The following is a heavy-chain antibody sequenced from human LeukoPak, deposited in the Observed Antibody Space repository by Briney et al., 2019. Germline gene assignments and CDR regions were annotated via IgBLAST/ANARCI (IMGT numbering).Heavy chain of an antibody. Sequence: GGSLRLSCAASGFTFNSYEINWVRQASGKGLEWISFIRPSGNTIYYADSVRGRFTISRDNAKNSVYLHMNSLRDEDTAVYFCARGLAARLDYWGQGILVTVSS. CDR1: GFTFNSYE. CDR3: ARGLAARLDY. D-gene: IGHD6-6*01. V-gene: IGHV3-48*03. J-gene: IGHJ4*02. CDR2: IRPSGNTI.